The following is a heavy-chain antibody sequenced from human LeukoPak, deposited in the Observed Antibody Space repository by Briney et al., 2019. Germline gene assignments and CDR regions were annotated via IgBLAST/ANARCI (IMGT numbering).Heavy chain of an antibody. J-gene: IGHJ5*02. CDR2: IIPIFGTA. CDR3: ARYPDCGGDCYSHWFDP. V-gene: IGHV1-69*13. Sequence: ASVKVSCKASGGTFSSYAISWVRQAPGQGLEWMGGIIPIFGTANYAQKFQGRVTITADESTSTAYMELSSLRSEDTAVYCCARYPDCGGDCYSHWFDPWGQGTLVTVSS. CDR1: GGTFSSYA. D-gene: IGHD2-21*02.